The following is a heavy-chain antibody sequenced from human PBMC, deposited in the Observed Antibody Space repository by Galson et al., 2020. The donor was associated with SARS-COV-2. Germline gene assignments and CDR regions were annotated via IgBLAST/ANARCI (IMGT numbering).Heavy chain of an antibody. Sequence: GGSLRLSCAASGLTFSNTEMNWVRQAPGKGLEWLSYISMSGITIYYADSVKGRFTIARDNAENSLYLQMNSLRAEDTGIYYCATGDVWFESWGQGTLVTVSS. J-gene: IGHJ5*01. CDR1: GLTFSNTE. CDR2: ISMSGITI. CDR3: ATGDVWFES. V-gene: IGHV3-48*03. D-gene: IGHD7-27*01.